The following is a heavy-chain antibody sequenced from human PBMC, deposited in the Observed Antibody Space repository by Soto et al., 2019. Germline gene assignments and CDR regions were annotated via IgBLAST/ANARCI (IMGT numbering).Heavy chain of an antibody. V-gene: IGHV3-7*04. J-gene: IGHJ4*02. D-gene: IGHD2-21*02. CDR3: ARVGHWADHRTDCSFDY. CDR2: IKNDGSVK. CDR1: GFTFSSYG. Sequence: GGSLRLSCAASGFTFSSYGMHWVRQAPGKGLEWVANIKNDGSVKNYVDSVKGRFTISRDNAKNSLYLQVNSLRAEDTALYYCARVGHWADHRTDCSFDYWGQGTLITVSS.